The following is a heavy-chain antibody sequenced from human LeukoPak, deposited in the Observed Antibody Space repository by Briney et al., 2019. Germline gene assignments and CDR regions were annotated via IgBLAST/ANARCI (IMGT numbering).Heavy chain of an antibody. CDR1: RYTSTSYD. CDR3: ARGRPLWFGEFLHYYYGMDV. CDR2: MNPNIGNT. D-gene: IGHD3-10*01. V-gene: IGHV1-8*01. Sequence: ASVKVSCKASRYTSTSYDINWVRQATGQGLEWMGWMNPNIGNTGYAQKFQGRVTMTRNTSISTAYMEMSSLRSEDTAVYYCARGRPLWFGEFLHYYYGMDVWGQGTTVTVSS. J-gene: IGHJ6*02.